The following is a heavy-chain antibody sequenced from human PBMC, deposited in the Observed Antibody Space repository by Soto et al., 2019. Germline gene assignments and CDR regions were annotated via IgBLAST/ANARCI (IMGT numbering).Heavy chain of an antibody. J-gene: IGHJ6*02. V-gene: IGHV3-74*01. CDR1: GFSIRYYW. CDR3: ARDRSYAVEV. Sequence: GALRLSCEASGFSIRYYWMHWVRQAPGEGLVWVSCINGDTSSTTYADSVKGRFTISRDDAKNTVYLQMTSLRAEDTAVYFCARDRSYAVEVWGQGARVTVSS. CDR2: INGDTSST.